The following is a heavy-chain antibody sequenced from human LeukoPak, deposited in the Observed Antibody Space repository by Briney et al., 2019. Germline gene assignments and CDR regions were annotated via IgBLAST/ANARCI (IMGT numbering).Heavy chain of an antibody. Sequence: SETLSLTCAVYGGSFSGYYWGWIRQPPGKGLEWIGEINHSGSTNYNPSLKSRVTISVDTSKNQFSLKLSSVTAADTAVYYCARGLTFYFGYPKSKGYYFDYWGQGTLVTVSS. D-gene: IGHD3-16*01. J-gene: IGHJ4*02. V-gene: IGHV4-34*01. CDR2: INHSGST. CDR3: ARGLTFYFGYPKSKGYYFDY. CDR1: GGSFSGYY.